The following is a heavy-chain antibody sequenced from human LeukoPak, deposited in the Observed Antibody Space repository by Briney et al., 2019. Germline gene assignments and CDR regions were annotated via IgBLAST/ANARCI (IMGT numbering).Heavy chain of an antibody. CDR1: GFTFSSYD. CDR2: ISDSGDST. V-gene: IGHV3-23*01. CDR3: ARGRFLEWSYRPSY. J-gene: IGHJ4*02. D-gene: IGHD3-3*01. Sequence: GGSLRLSCAASGFTFSSYDMNWVRQAPGKGLEWVSRISDSGDSTYYADSVKGRFTISRDNFKNTLYLQMNSLRAEDTAVYHCARGRFLEWSYRPSYWGQGTLVTVSS.